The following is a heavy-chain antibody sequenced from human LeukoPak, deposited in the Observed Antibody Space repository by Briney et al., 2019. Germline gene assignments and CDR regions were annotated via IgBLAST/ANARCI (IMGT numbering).Heavy chain of an antibody. CDR2: IYYSGST. CDR3: AREPLWGMGDDY. J-gene: IGHJ4*02. Sequence: SETLSLTCTVSGGSISSSSYYWGWIRQPPGKGLEWIGSIYYSGSTYYNPSLKSRVTISVDTSKNQFSLKLSSVTAADTAVYYCAREPLWGMGDDYWGQGTLVTVSS. CDR1: GGSISSSSYY. D-gene: IGHD3-16*01. V-gene: IGHV4-39*07.